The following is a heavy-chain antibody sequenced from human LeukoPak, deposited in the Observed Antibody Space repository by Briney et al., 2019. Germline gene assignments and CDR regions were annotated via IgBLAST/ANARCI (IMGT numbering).Heavy chain of an antibody. CDR1: GGSISSYY. CDR3: ARGAPYNWFDP. V-gene: IGHV4-59*01. CDR2: IYYSGST. D-gene: IGHD1-26*01. Sequence: SETLSLTCTVSGGSISSYYWSWIRQPPGKRLEWIGYIYYSGSTNYNPSLKSRVTISVDTSKNQFSLKLSSVTAADTAVYYCARGAPYNWFDPWGQGALVTVSS. J-gene: IGHJ5*02.